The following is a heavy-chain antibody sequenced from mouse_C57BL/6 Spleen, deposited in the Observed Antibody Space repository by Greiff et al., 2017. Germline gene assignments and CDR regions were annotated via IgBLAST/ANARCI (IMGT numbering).Heavy chain of an antibody. CDR3: TTAYYSNYPFAY. V-gene: IGHV14-4*01. CDR1: GYTFTSYW. CDR2: IDPENGDT. D-gene: IGHD2-5*01. J-gene: IGHJ3*01. Sequence: VQLQQPGAELVRPGSSVKLSCKASGYTFTSYWMHWVKQRPEQGLEWIGWIDPENGDTEYASKFQGKATITADTSSNTAYLQLSSLTSEDTAVYYCTTAYYSNYPFAYWGQGTLVTVSA.